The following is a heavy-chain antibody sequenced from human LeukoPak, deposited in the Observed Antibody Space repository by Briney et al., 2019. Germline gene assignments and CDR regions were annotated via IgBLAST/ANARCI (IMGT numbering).Heavy chain of an antibody. CDR2: ISWNSGSI. CDR3: AKDTDDIVVVVTPTDAFDY. J-gene: IGHJ4*02. CDR1: GFTFDDYA. V-gene: IGHV3-9*01. D-gene: IGHD2-15*01. Sequence: GGSLRLSCAASGFTFDDYAMHWVRQAPGKGLEWVSGISWNSGSIAYADSVKGRFTISRDNAKNSLYLQMNRLRAEDTALYYCAKDTDDIVVVVTPTDAFDYWGQGTLVTVSS.